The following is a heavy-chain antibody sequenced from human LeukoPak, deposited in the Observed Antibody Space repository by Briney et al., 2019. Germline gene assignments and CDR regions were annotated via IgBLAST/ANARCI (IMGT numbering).Heavy chain of an antibody. CDR1: GFTFSESY. Sequence: PGGSLRLSCAASGFTFSESYMSWIRQAPGKGLEWLSYISSSGSTIYYADSVKGRFTISRDNAKNSLYLQMNSLRAEDTAVYYCARKAGTISGDAFDIWGQGTLVTVSS. CDR2: ISSSGSTI. CDR3: ARKAGTISGDAFDI. V-gene: IGHV3-11*01. D-gene: IGHD1-1*01. J-gene: IGHJ4*02.